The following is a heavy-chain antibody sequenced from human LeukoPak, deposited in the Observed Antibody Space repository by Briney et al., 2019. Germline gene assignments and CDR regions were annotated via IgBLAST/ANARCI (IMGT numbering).Heavy chain of an antibody. D-gene: IGHD3-10*01. CDR1: GFTFSSYA. CDR3: AKHYYDSGRWTFDI. J-gene: IGHJ3*02. Sequence: PGGSLRLSCAASGFTFSSYAMSWVRRSPGKGLEWVSVIGRGGGATYYADSVKGRFTISRDNSKNTLYLQMNSLRAEDTAVYYCAKHYYDSGRWTFDIWGQGTTVTVSS. CDR2: IGRGGGAT. V-gene: IGHV3-23*01.